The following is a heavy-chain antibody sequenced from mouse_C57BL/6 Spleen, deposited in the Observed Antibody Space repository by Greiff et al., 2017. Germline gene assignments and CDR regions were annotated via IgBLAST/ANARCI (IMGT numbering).Heavy chain of an antibody. CDR2: ISYDGSN. CDR1: GYSITSGYF. V-gene: IGHV3-6*01. J-gene: IGHJ1*03. CDR3: ARDTGTWGYFDV. Sequence: EVQLQESGPGLVKPSQSLSLTCSVTGYSITSGYFWNWIRQFPGNKLEWMGYISYDGSNNYKPSLKNRISITRDTSKNQFFLKLNSVTTEDTATYYCARDTGTWGYFDVWGTGTTVTVSS. D-gene: IGHD4-1*01.